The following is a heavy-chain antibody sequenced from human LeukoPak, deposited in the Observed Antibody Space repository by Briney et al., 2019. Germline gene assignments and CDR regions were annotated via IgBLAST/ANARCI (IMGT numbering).Heavy chain of an antibody. D-gene: IGHD3-10*01. CDR1: GGSISSGGYS. CDR2: IYHSGST. Sequence: SSETLSLTCAVSGGSISSGGYSWSWIRQPPGKGLEWIGYIYHSGSTNYNPSLKSRVTMSVDTSKNQFSLHLSSVTAADTAVYYCARTNARGVIITWGQGTLVTVSS. V-gene: IGHV4-30-2*02. J-gene: IGHJ4*02. CDR3: ARTNARGVIIT.